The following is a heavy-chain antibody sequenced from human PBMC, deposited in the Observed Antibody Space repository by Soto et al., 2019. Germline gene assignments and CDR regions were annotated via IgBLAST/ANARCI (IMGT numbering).Heavy chain of an antibody. J-gene: IGHJ4*02. CDR1: GFTLSSYV. Sequence: EVQLLESGGGLVQPGGSLRLSCAASGFTLSSYVMSWVRQAPGKGLEWVSAISGSGGSTYYADSVKGRFTISRDNSKNRLYLQMNSLRAEDTAVYYCARPTTVIYFDYWGQGTLVTVSS. V-gene: IGHV3-23*01. D-gene: IGHD4-17*01. CDR2: ISGSGGST. CDR3: ARPTTVIYFDY.